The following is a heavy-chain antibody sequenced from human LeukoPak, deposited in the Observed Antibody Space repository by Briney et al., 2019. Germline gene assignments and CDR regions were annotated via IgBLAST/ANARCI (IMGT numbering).Heavy chain of an antibody. CDR3: AKELHDFGDFGDGIDY. V-gene: IGHV3-74*01. D-gene: IGHD4-17*01. Sequence: GGSLRLSCAASGFTFSSYWMNWVRQAPGKGLVWVSRIKGDGSSTSYADSVEGRFTISRDNAKNTLYLQMNSLRAEDTAIYYCAKELHDFGDFGDGIDYWGQGTLVTVSS. CDR1: GFTFSSYW. J-gene: IGHJ4*02. CDR2: IKGDGSST.